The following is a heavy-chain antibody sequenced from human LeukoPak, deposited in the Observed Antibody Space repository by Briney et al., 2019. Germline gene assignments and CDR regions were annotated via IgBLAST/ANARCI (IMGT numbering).Heavy chain of an antibody. CDR3: ARFSGYIYGYDY. J-gene: IGHJ4*02. D-gene: IGHD5-18*01. CDR2: TYNSWRN. V-gene: IGHV4-39*01. CDR1: GGSISSSSSY. Sequence: SETLSLTCTVSGGSISSSSSYWGWIRQPPGKGLEWIGTTYNSWRNYYNPSLKSRVTISGDTSKNQFSLKGTSVTAADTAVYYCARFSGYIYGYDYWGQGTLVTVSS.